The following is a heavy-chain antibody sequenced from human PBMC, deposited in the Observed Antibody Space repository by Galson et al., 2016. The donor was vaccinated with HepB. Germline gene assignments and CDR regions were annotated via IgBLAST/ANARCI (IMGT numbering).Heavy chain of an antibody. J-gene: IGHJ4*02. CDR2: IIPIFNTT. Sequence: SVKVSCKVSGVTFNSNSISWVRQAPGQGPEWMGGIIPIFNTTNYAQKFQGRVTITADESSTTAYMELRSLGSEDTAVYFCARDSLPYYDGGAYYNLDYWGQGTLVTVSS. D-gene: IGHD3-22*01. CDR1: GVTFNSNS. CDR3: ARDSLPYYDGGAYYNLDY. V-gene: IGHV1-69*13.